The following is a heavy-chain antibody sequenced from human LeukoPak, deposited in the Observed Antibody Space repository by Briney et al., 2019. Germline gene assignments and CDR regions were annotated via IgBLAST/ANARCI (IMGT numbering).Heavy chain of an antibody. J-gene: IGHJ4*02. CDR2: IYSGGNT. Sequence: PGGSLRLSCAASRLTVSSNYMSWVRQAPGKGLEWVSVIYSGGNTFYADFVKGRFTISRDNSKNTLYLQMNSLRAEDTAVYYCAREGYGVYTFDYWGQGTLVTVSS. CDR1: RLTVSSNY. CDR3: AREGYGVYTFDY. V-gene: IGHV3-53*01. D-gene: IGHD4-17*01.